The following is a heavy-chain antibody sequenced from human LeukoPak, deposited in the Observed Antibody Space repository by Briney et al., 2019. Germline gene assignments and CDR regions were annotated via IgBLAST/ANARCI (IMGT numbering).Heavy chain of an antibody. Sequence: GGSLRLSCAASGFTFSSYAMHWVRQAPGKGLEYVSAISSNGGSTYYANSVKGRFTISRDNSKNTPYLQMGSLRAEDMAVYYCARGGIYVAAAGFDYWGQGTLVTVSS. J-gene: IGHJ4*02. D-gene: IGHD6-13*01. CDR2: ISSNGGST. CDR3: ARGGIYVAAAGFDY. V-gene: IGHV3-64*01. CDR1: GFTFSSYA.